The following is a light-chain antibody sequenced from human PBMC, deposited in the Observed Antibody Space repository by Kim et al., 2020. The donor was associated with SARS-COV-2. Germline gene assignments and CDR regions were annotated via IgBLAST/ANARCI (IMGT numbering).Light chain of an antibody. CDR1: QSVSSN. CDR2: GAS. V-gene: IGKV3-15*01. J-gene: IGKJ5*01. Sequence: SPGERATLSCRASQSVSSNLAWYQKKPGQAPRLLIYGASTRATGIPARFSGSGSGTEFTLTISSLQSEDFAVYYCQQYNNWPITFGQGTRLEIK. CDR3: QQYNNWPIT.